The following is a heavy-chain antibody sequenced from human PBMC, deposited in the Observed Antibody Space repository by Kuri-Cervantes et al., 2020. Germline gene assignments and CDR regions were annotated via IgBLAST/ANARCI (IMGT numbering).Heavy chain of an antibody. J-gene: IGHJ4*02. D-gene: IGHD7-27*01. Sequence: GRSLRLSCAASRFTFSSYGMHWVRHAPGKGLERVAVIWYDGSNKYYADSVKGRFTITRDNSKNTLYLQMNSLRAEDTAVYYCARDLGPSYYFDYWGQGTLVTVSS. CDR1: RFTFSSYG. CDR3: ARDLGPSYYFDY. V-gene: IGHV3-33*01. CDR2: IWYDGSNK.